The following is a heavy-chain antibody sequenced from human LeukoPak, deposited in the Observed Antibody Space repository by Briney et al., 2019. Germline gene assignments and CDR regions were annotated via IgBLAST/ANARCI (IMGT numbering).Heavy chain of an antibody. D-gene: IGHD3-22*01. V-gene: IGHV1-2*02. Sequence: ASVKVSCKASGYTFTGYYMHWVRQAPGQGLEWMGWINPNSGGTNYAQKFQGRVTMTRDTSISTAYMELSRLRSDDTAVYYCARGDYYYSSGYLYYYYYYYMDVWGKGTTVTVSS. CDR1: GYTFTGYY. CDR3: ARGDYYYSSGYLYYYYYYYMDV. CDR2: INPNSGGT. J-gene: IGHJ6*03.